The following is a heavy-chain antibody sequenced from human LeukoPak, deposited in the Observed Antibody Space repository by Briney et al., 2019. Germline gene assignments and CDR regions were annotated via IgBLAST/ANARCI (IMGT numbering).Heavy chain of an antibody. D-gene: IGHD6-6*01. Sequence: SETLSLTCTVSGGSISSYYWSWIRQPPGKGLEWIGYIYYSGSTNYKPSLKSRVTISVDTSKNQFSLKLSSVTAADTAVYYCARTRGAARIYYFDYWGQGTLVTVSS. J-gene: IGHJ4*02. V-gene: IGHV4-59*08. CDR3: ARTRGAARIYYFDY. CDR2: IYYSGST. CDR1: GGSISSYY.